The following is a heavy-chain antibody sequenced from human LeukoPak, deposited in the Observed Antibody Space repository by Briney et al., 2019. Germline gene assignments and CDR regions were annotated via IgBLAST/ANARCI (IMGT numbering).Heavy chain of an antibody. CDR1: GYRSTRSW. Sequence: GESLKISCKGSGYRSTRSWIGWVRQMPGKGLEWMGIIYPGDSDTRYSPSFQGQVTISADKSINTAYLQWSSLEASDTAMYYCASTQGGGYFDYWGQGTLVTVS. V-gene: IGHV5-51*01. CDR3: ASTQGGGYFDY. J-gene: IGHJ4*02. D-gene: IGHD3-16*01. CDR2: IYPGDSDT.